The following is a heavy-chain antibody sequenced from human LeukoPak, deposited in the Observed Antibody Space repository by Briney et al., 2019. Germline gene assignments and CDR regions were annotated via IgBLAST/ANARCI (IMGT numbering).Heavy chain of an antibody. CDR1: GFTFSSYA. V-gene: IGHV3-23*01. D-gene: IGHD4-17*01. J-gene: IGHJ6*03. Sequence: GGSLRLSCAASGFTFSSYAMSWVRQAPGKGLEWVPAISGSGGSTYYADSVKGRFTISRDNSKNTLYLQMNSLRAEDTAVYYCAKVSGDYVGYYYYMDVWGKGTTVTVSS. CDR3: AKVSGDYVGYYYYMDV. CDR2: ISGSGGST.